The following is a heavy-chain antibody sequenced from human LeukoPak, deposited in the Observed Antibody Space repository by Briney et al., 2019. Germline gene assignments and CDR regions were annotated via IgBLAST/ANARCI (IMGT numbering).Heavy chain of an antibody. D-gene: IGHD3-22*01. V-gene: IGHV1-3*01. CDR3: ARITMIVMGPSVGYDY. Sequence: KFQGRVTITRDTSASTAYMELSSLRSEGTAVYYCARITMIVMGPSVGYDYWGQGTLVTVSS. J-gene: IGHJ4*02.